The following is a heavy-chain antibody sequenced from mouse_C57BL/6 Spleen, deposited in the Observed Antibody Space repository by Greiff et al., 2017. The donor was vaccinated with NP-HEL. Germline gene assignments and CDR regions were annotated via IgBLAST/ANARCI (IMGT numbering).Heavy chain of an antibody. CDR3: ARESAQSYYFDY. CDR1: GYTFTSYW. Sequence: QVQLQQPGAELVRPGSSVKLSCKASGYTFTSYWMEWVKQRPGQGLEWIGNIYPSDSETHYNQKFKDKATLTVDKSSSTAYMQLSSLTSEDPAVYYCARESAQSYYFDYWGQGTTLTVSS. J-gene: IGHJ2*01. CDR2: IYPSDSET. D-gene: IGHD3-2*02. V-gene: IGHV1-61*01.